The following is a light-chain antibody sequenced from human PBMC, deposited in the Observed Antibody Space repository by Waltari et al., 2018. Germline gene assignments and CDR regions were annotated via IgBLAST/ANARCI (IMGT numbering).Light chain of an antibody. CDR2: DTS. V-gene: IGKV3-15*01. J-gene: IGKJ1*01. Sequence: EIMMTPSPATLSVSPGERATLPCRVSQSVSRKLAWYQQKPGQAPRLLIYDTSSRATDIPARFSGSGSGTEFTLTISSLQSEDFAVYYCQQYSNWPPWTFSQGTKVEI. CDR1: QSVSRK. CDR3: QQYSNWPPWT.